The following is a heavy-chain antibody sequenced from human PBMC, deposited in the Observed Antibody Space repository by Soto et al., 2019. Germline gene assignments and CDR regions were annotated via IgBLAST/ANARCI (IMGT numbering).Heavy chain of an antibody. J-gene: IGHJ6*02. V-gene: IGHV1-18*01. Sequence: QVQLVQSGAEVKKPGASVKVSCKASGYTFTSYGISWVRQAPGQGLEWMGWISAYNGNTNYAQKLQGRVTMTTDTSTSTAYMELRSLRSDDTAVYYCARAYCSSTSCYEVYYYYGMDVWGQGTTFTVSS. CDR2: ISAYNGNT. D-gene: IGHD2-2*01. CDR3: ARAYCSSTSCYEVYYYYGMDV. CDR1: GYTFTSYG.